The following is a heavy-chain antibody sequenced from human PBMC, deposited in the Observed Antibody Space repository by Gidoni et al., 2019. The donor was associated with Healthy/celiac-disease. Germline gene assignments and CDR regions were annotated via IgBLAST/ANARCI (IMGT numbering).Heavy chain of an antibody. CDR2: IRSKAYGGTT. CDR1: GSTCGDDA. Sequence: EVQLEESGGGLVKPGRDLRLHCTASGSTCGDDAMSWFRQDPGKGQEWVGFIRSKAYGGTTEYAASVKGIFTISRDDSKIIAYLQMNSLKTEDTAVYYCTRDLGHFLWWLSPESDYWGQGTLVTVSS. CDR3: TRDLGHFLWWLSPESDY. J-gene: IGHJ4*02. V-gene: IGHV3-49*05. D-gene: IGHD2-21*01.